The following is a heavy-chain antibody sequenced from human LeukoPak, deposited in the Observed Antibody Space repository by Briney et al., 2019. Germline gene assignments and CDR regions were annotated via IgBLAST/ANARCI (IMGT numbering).Heavy chain of an antibody. D-gene: IGHD3-10*01. CDR1: GFTFTTYW. V-gene: IGHV3-7*01. CDR3: AKVAKYYYGSETYYFFEH. CDR2: IKQDGTER. Sequence: PGGSLRLSCAASGFTFTTYWMSWVRQAPGKGLEWVANIKQDGTERYYVDSVKGRFTISRGNVKNSLYLQMNSLRVEDTAVYYCAKVAKYYYGSETYYFFEHWGQGTPVTASS. J-gene: IGHJ4*02.